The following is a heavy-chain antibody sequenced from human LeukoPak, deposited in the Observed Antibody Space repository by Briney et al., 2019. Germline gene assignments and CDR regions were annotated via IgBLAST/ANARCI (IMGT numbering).Heavy chain of an antibody. CDR2: ISWNSDRI. V-gene: IGHV3-9*01. CDR1: GFTFDDFA. J-gene: IGHJ4*02. Sequence: PGRSLRLSCAASGFTFDDFAMHWVRHAAGKGLEWVSGISWNSDRIVYADSVKGPFTTSRDNAKNSLYLQMNSLRAEDTALYYCGRIGYWGQGTLVTVSS. CDR3: GRIGY. D-gene: IGHD2-15*01.